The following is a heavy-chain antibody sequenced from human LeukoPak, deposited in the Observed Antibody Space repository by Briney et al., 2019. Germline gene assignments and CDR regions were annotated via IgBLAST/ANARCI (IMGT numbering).Heavy chain of an antibody. CDR1: GFTVSSNY. CDR3: ARMGSLGAFDV. D-gene: IGHD6-13*01. J-gene: IGHJ3*01. V-gene: IGHV3-66*01. CDR2: IYSGGST. Sequence: GGSLRLSCAASGFTVSSNYMSWVRQAPGKGLEWVSVIYSGGSTYYADSVKGRSTISRDNSKNTLYLQVNSLRAEDTAVYYCARMGSLGAFDVWGQGTMVTVSS.